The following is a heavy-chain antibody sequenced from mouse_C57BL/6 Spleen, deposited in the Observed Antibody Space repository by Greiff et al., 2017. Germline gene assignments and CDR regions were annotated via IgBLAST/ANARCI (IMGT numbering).Heavy chain of an antibody. CDR1: GYTFPSYD. D-gene: IGHD2-1*01. V-gene: IGHV1-85*01. Sequence: VKLQDSGPELVKPGASVKLSCKASGYTFPSYDINWVKQRPGQGPEWIGWIYPRDGSTKYNEKFKGKATLTVDTSSSTAYMELHSLTSEDSAVYFCAREDGKGYFDVWGTGTTVTVSS. CDR2: IYPRDGST. J-gene: IGHJ1*03. CDR3: AREDGKGYFDV.